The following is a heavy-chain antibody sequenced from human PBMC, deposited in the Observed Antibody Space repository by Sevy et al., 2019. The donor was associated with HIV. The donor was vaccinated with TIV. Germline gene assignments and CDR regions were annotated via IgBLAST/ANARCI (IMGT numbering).Heavy chain of an antibody. CDR3: ARDRGGRGYYGSGSYYPFDY. CDR2: IKQDGSDK. Sequence: GGSLRLSCAASGFTFSTYWMSWVRQAPGKGLEWVANIKQDGSDKNYMDSVKGRFTISRDNAKNSLYLQMSSLRSEDTAVYYCARDRGGRGYYGSGSYYPFDYWGQGTLVTVSS. J-gene: IGHJ4*02. D-gene: IGHD3-10*01. V-gene: IGHV3-7*03. CDR1: GFTFSTYW.